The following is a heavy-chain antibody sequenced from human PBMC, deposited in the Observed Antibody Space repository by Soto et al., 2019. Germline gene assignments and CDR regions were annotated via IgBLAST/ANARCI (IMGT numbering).Heavy chain of an antibody. J-gene: IGHJ4*02. V-gene: IGHV3-23*01. CDR1: GLTFSSYV. CDR3: AQAHRRTYSGYARDS. D-gene: IGHD5-12*01. CDR2: ISGNSDGT. Sequence: GALRLSWAVCGLTFSSYVIRWVRQAPGKGLEWVSSISGNSDGTHYADAVEGRVTISRDNSRNTVFLQMNSLGAEDNAGYYWAQAHRRTYSGYARDSWAQGTMVTVYS.